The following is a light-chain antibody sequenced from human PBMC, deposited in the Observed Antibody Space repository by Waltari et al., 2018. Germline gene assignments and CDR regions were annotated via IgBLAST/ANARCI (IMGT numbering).Light chain of an antibody. V-gene: IGLV1-44*01. J-gene: IGLJ2*01. Sequence: QSVLTQPPSASGPPGQRVTISCSGSTSNIGSNTVNWYQQLPGTAPKLLIYSNNQRPSGVPDRFSGSKSGTSASLAISGLQSEDEADYYCAAWDDSLKTVIFGGGTKLTVL. CDR1: TSNIGSNT. CDR2: SNN. CDR3: AAWDDSLKTVI.